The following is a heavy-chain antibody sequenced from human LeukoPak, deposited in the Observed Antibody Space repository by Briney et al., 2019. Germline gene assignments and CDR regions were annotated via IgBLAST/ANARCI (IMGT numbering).Heavy chain of an antibody. Sequence: PGGSLRLSCAASGFTFSNYWMHWVRQGPGKGLVWVSRIKSDGSDPSYADSVKGRFTISRDNAKNSLYLQMYSLRAEDTAVYYCARGEQLNYFAYWGQGALVTVSS. CDR3: ARGEQLNYFAY. J-gene: IGHJ4*02. CDR1: GFTFSNYW. CDR2: IKSDGSDP. V-gene: IGHV3-74*01. D-gene: IGHD1-26*01.